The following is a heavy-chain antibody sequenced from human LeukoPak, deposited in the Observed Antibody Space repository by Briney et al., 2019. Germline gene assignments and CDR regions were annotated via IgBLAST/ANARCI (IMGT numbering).Heavy chain of an antibody. CDR3: ARVRRVYGDYEGAFDI. J-gene: IGHJ3*02. V-gene: IGHV1-2*02. Sequence: ASVKVSCKASGYTFTGYYMHWVRQAPGQGLEWMGWINPNSGGTNYAQKFQGRVTMTRDTSISTAYMELSRLRSDDTAVYYCARVRRVYGDYEGAFDIWGQGTMVTASS. CDR2: INPNSGGT. CDR1: GYTFTGYY. D-gene: IGHD4-17*01.